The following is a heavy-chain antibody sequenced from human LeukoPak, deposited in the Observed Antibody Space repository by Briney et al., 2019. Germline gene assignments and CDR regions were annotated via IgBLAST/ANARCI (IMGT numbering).Heavy chain of an antibody. Sequence: PSQTLSLTCTVSGGSISSGDYYWSWIRQPPGKGLEWIGYIYYSGSTNYNPSLKSRVTISVDTSKNQFSLKLSSVTAADTAVYYCARHYSGSYGGFDPWGQGTLVTVSS. CDR2: IYYSGST. CDR1: GGSISSGDYY. V-gene: IGHV4-30-4*08. J-gene: IGHJ5*02. CDR3: ARHYSGSYGGFDP. D-gene: IGHD1-26*01.